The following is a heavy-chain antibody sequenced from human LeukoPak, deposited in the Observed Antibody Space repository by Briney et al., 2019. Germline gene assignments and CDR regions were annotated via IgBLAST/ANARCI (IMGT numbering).Heavy chain of an antibody. J-gene: IGHJ4*02. D-gene: IGHD5-12*01. CDR2: ISSSSSYI. V-gene: IGHV3-21*04. CDR3: AREGVATILVDY. Sequence: GGSLRLSCAASGFTFSSYSMSWVRQAPGKGLEWVSSISSSSSYIYYADSVKGRFTISRDNAKNSLYLQMNSLRAEDTAVYYCAREGVATILVDYWGQGTLVTVSS. CDR1: GFTFSSYS.